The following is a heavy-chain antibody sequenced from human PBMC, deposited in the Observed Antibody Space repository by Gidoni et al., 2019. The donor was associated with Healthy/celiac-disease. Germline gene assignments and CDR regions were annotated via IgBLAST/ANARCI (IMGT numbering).Heavy chain of an antibody. D-gene: IGHD6-13*01. J-gene: IGHJ4*02. CDR1: GFTFSDYY. CDR3: ARDRRGGGSSWHFDY. CDR2: ISTSSSYT. V-gene: IGHV3-11*05. Sequence: QVQLVESGGGLVKPGGSLRLSCAASGFTFSDYYMSWIRQAPGKGLEWVSYISTSSSYTNYADSVKGRFTISRANARNSVYLQMNSLRAEDTAVYYCARDRRGGGSSWHFDYWGQGTLVTVSS.